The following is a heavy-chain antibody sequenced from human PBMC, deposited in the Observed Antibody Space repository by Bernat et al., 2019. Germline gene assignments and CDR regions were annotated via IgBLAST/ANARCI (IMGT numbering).Heavy chain of an antibody. CDR1: GFTFSSYW. J-gene: IGHJ6*02. CDR3: AREWGRYDFWSGYWDYYYYGMDV. V-gene: IGHV3-7*03. Sequence: EVQLVESGGGLVQPGGSLRLSCAASGFTFSSYWMNWVRQAPGKGLEWVANIKQDGSEKYYVDSVKGRFTISRDNAKNSLYLQMNSLRAEDTAVYYCAREWGRYDFWSGYWDYYYYGMDVWGQGTTVTVSS. CDR2: IKQDGSEK. D-gene: IGHD3-3*01.